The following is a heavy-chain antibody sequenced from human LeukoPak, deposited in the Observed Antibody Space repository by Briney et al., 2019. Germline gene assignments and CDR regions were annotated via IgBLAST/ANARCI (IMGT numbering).Heavy chain of an antibody. CDR2: IYSDGSA. CDR1: GFTVSTNY. J-gene: IGHJ6*02. V-gene: IGHV3-66*01. Sequence: AGGSLRLSCAASGFTVSTNYMSWVRQAPGKGLEWVSIIYSDGSANYADSVKGRFTISRDNSKNTLYLQMNSLRAEDTAVYYCARDQRGSTSLDVWGQGTTVTVSS. CDR3: ARDQRGSTSLDV. D-gene: IGHD2-2*01.